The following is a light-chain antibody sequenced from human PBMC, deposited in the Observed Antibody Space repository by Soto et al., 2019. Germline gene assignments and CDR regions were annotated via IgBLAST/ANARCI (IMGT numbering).Light chain of an antibody. J-gene: IGKJ1*01. V-gene: IGKV1-39*01. Sequence: DIQMTQAPSSLPASVGDRIIITCRASQTIIRSLYWYQQKPGRAPKLLIYAISNLHSGVPSRFSGSGSGTDFTLTIDSLQPEDFATYICQQSHSTPWTFGQGTEVEIK. CDR2: AIS. CDR3: QQSHSTPWT. CDR1: QTIIRS.